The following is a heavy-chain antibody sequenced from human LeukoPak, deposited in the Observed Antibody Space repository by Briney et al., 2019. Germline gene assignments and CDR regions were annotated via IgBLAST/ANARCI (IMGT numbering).Heavy chain of an antibody. V-gene: IGHV1-69*05. CDR1: GDTFSSYA. D-gene: IGHD4-17*01. Sequence: SVKVSCKASGDTFSSYAISWVRQAPGQGLEWMGGIIPIFGTANYAQKFQGRVTITTDESTSTAYMELSSLRSEDTAVYYCARGPVTTTYYYYYYMDVWGKGTTVTVSS. J-gene: IGHJ6*03. CDR3: ARGPVTTTYYYYYYMDV. CDR2: IIPIFGTA.